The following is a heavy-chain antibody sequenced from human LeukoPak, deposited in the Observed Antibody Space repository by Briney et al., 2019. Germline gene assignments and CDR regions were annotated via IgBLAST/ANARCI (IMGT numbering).Heavy chain of an antibody. CDR3: ARAPRGGTIFGVGPDY. CDR2: IYYSGST. D-gene: IGHD3-3*01. J-gene: IGHJ4*02. Sequence: SETLSLTCTVSGGSISSSSYYWGWIRQPPGKGLEWIGSIYYSGSTYYNPSLKSRVTISVDTSKNQFSLKLSSVTAADTAGYYCARAPRGGTIFGVGPDYWGQGTLVTVSA. CDR1: GGSISSSSYY. V-gene: IGHV4-39*07.